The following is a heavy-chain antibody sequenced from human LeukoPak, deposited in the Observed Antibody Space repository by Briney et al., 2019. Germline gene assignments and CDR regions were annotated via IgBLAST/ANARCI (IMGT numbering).Heavy chain of an antibody. Sequence: ASVKVSCKASGYTFTGYYMHWVRQAPGQGLEWMGWINPNSGGTNYAQKFQGWVTMTRDTSISTAYMELSRLRSDDTAVYYCARDVSIAVAGTWWAFDYWGQGTLVTVSS. CDR3: ARDVSIAVAGTWWAFDY. J-gene: IGHJ4*02. CDR1: GYTFTGYY. CDR2: INPNSGGT. V-gene: IGHV1-2*04. D-gene: IGHD6-19*01.